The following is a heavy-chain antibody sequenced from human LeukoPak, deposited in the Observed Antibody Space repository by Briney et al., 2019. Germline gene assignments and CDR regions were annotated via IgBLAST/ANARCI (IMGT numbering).Heavy chain of an antibody. V-gene: IGHV3-30-3*01. CDR2: ISYYGSNK. Sequence: GGSLRLSCAASGFTFSSYAMHWVRQAPGKGLEWVAVISYYGSNKYYADSVKGRFTISRDNSKNTLYMQMNSLRAGDTAVYYCARGRYYYDSSGQPSNAFDIWGQGTMVTVSS. CDR3: ARGRYYYDSSGQPSNAFDI. J-gene: IGHJ3*02. D-gene: IGHD3-22*01. CDR1: GFTFSSYA.